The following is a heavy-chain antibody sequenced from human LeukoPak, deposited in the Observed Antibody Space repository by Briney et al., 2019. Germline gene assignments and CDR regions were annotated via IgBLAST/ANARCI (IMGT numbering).Heavy chain of an antibody. CDR2: ISYSGST. D-gene: IGHD1-26*01. CDR1: GGSISSGDYY. J-gene: IGHJ4*02. V-gene: IGHV4-30-4*08. Sequence: PSETLSLTCTVSGGSISSGDYYWGWIRQPPGKGLEWIGYISYSGSTDFNPSLKSRIIMSLDTSKNQFSLNLTSVSVADTAVYYCARDRQGIVGATGFDYWGRGTLVTVSS. CDR3: ARDRQGIVGATGFDY.